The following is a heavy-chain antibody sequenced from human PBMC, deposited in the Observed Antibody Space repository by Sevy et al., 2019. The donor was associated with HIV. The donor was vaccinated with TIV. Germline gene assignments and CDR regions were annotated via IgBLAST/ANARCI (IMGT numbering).Heavy chain of an antibody. J-gene: IGHJ4*02. CDR2: LSFGCGRI. Sequence: GGSLRLSCVASGFNFNIYSMSWVRQAPGKGLEWVSTLSFGCGRINHADSVQGRFTMSRDDSKKTVFLEMDSLRAEDTAVYYCAREGCTRPHDHWGQGTLVTVSS. D-gene: IGHD2-8*01. CDR3: AREGCTRPHDH. V-gene: IGHV3-23*01. CDR1: GFNFNIYS.